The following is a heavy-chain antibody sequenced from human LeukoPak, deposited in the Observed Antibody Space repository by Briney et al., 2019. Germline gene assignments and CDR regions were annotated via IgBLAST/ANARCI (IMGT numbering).Heavy chain of an antibody. V-gene: IGHV3-11*06. D-gene: IGHD2-15*01. J-gene: IGHJ4*02. CDR1: RFTFSDYY. CDR3: ARVSCSGGSCYYFDC. Sequence: PGGSLRLSCAASRFTFSDYYMSWIRQAPRKGLEWVSYISSSSSYTNYADSVKGRFTISRDNAKNSLYLQMNSLRAEDTAVYYCARVSCSGGSCYYFDCWGQGTLVTVSS. CDR2: ISSSSSYT.